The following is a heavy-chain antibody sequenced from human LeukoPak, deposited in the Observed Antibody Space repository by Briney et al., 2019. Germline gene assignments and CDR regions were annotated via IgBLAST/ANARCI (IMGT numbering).Heavy chain of an antibody. CDR2: INHSGST. D-gene: IGHD2-15*01. Sequence: SETLSLTCAVYGGSFSGYYWSWIRQPPGKGLEWIGEINHSGSTNYNPSLKSRVTISVDTSKNQFSLKLSSVTAADTAVYYCARVGSHRIEDYYYGMDVWGQGTTVTVSS. CDR3: ARVGSHRIEDYYYGMDV. CDR1: GGSFSGYY. J-gene: IGHJ6*02. V-gene: IGHV4-34*01.